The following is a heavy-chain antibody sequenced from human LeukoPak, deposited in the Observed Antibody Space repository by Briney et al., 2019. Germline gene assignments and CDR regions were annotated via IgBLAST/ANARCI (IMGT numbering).Heavy chain of an antibody. CDR1: GFTFSSYA. J-gene: IGHJ4*02. CDR2: ISGSGGST. CDR3: AKGLKSGYTYGPFDY. V-gene: IGHV3-23*01. Sequence: GGSLRLSCAASGFTFSSYAMSWVRQAPGKGLEWASAISGSGGSTYYADSVKGRFTISRDNSKNTLYLQMNSLRAEDTAVYYCAKGLKSGYTYGPFDYWGQGTLVTVSS. D-gene: IGHD5-18*01.